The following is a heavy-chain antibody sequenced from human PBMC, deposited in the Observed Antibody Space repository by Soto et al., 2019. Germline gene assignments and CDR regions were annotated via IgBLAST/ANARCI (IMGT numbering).Heavy chain of an antibody. D-gene: IGHD3-10*01. Sequence: QVQLQESGPGLVKPSETLSLTCTVSGCSISSYYWSWIRQPPGKGLEWIGYIYYSGSTNYNPYLKSQITLSVDTSKNQISLKLDSVTAAATAVYYCARNYYGSGSPPLGYWGQGTLVTVSS. J-gene: IGHJ4*02. V-gene: IGHV4-59*01. CDR2: IYYSGST. CDR1: GCSISSYY. CDR3: ARNYYGSGSPPLGY.